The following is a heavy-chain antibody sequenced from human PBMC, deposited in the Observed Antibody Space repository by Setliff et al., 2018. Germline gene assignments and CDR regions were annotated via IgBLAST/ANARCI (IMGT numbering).Heavy chain of an antibody. V-gene: IGHV3-33*01. D-gene: IGHD6-19*01. CDR2: IWSDGNTT. J-gene: IGHJ4*02. Sequence: PGGSLRLSCATSGFTFSTHAMHWARQAPDKGLDWVAMIWSDGNTTYYADSVKGRFTVSRDNSKNTLYLQMNSLRVEDTAVYYCVTDPPFSGWSFDSWGQGTLVTVSS. CDR3: VTDPPFSGWSFDS. CDR1: GFTFSTHA.